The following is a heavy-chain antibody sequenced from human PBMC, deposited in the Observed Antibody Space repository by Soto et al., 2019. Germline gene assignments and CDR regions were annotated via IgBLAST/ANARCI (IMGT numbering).Heavy chain of an antibody. Sequence: QVQLVQSGAEVKKPGSSVKVSCKASGDTFSSYTISWVRQAPGQGLEWMGRIIPILGIANYAQKFQGRVTITADKSTSTAYMELSSLRSEDTAVYYCARVVSEQQLVEWGQGTLVTVSS. J-gene: IGHJ4*02. V-gene: IGHV1-69*02. CDR3: ARVVSEQQLVE. D-gene: IGHD6-13*01. CDR2: IIPILGIA. CDR1: GDTFSSYT.